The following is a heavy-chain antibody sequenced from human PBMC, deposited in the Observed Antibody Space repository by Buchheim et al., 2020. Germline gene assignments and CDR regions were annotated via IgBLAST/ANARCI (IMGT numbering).Heavy chain of an antibody. J-gene: IGHJ4*02. V-gene: IGHV3-30*18. CDR3: AKDLKLGSYFSALDY. CDR2: ISYDGSNK. CDR1: GFTFSSYG. Sequence: QVQLVESGGGVVQPGRSLRLSCAASGFTFSSYGMHWVRQAPGKGLEWVAVISYDGSNKYYADSVKGRFTISRDNSKNTLYLQMNSLRAEDTAVYYCAKDLKLGSYFSALDYWGQGTL. D-gene: IGHD1-26*01.